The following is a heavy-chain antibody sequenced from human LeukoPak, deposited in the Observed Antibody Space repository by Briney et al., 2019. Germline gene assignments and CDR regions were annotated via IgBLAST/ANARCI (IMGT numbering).Heavy chain of an antibody. Sequence: PSETLSLTCIVSGGSISGYYWSWIRQPPGKGLEWIGYIYYSGSTNYNPSLTSRVTISVDTSKNQFSLKLSSVTAADTAVYYCARDRRGFDPWGQGTLVTVSS. V-gene: IGHV4-59*01. CDR2: IYYSGST. J-gene: IGHJ5*02. CDR3: ARDRRGFDP. CDR1: GGSISGYY.